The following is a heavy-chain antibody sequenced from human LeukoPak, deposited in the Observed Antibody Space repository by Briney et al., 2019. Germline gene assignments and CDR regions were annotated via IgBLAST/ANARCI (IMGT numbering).Heavy chain of an antibody. CDR2: INPNSGGT. CDR3: ARDREQGPLALRGLDY. V-gene: IGHV1-2*02. D-gene: IGHD3-10*01. Sequence: VASVKVSCKASGYTFTGYYMHWVRQAPGQGLEWMGWINPNSGGTNYAQKFQGRVTMTRDTSISTAYMELSRLRSDDTAVYYCARDREQGPLALRGLDYWGQGTLVTVSS. J-gene: IGHJ4*02. CDR1: GYTFTGYY.